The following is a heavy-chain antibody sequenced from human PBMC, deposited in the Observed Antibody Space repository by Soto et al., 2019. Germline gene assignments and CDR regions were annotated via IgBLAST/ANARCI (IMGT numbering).Heavy chain of an antibody. V-gene: IGHV3-23*01. CDR1: GFNFGAYA. J-gene: IGHJ6*02. CDR3: AKDRSENFWVYYYAMDV. CDR2: ISGSSSGT. Sequence: GGSLRLSCEASGFNFGAYAMSWVRQAPGKGLEWVAGISGSSSGTYYTDSVKGRFTISRDNSKNTVYLQMNSLRGEDTAVYYCAKDRSENFWVYYYAMDVWGQGTAVTVSS. D-gene: IGHD6-19*01.